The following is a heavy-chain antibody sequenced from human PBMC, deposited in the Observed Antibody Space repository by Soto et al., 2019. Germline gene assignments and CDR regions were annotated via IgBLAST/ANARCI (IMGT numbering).Heavy chain of an antibody. V-gene: IGHV4-31*02. CDR3: AISRSDTLDD. D-gene: IGHD3-3*01. Sequence: SETLSLTCTVSGGALSSSSYYCSWIRQHPGKGLEWIGYIYNNVATYYSPSLKSRVTISVDTSKNQFSLRLSSVTAADTAMYYCAISRSDTLDDWGQGTLVTVSS. CDR1: GGALSSSSYY. CDR2: IYNNVAT. J-gene: IGHJ4*02.